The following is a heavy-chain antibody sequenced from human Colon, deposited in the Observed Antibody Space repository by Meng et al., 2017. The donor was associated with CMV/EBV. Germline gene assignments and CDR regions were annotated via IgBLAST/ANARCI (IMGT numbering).Heavy chain of an antibody. D-gene: IGHD6-19*01. Sequence: SETLSLTCSVSGGSMKYFSWSWIRQTPGKGLEWIGYIDYTGTTKYNPSLKSRVTISVDTSKNQFSLKLSSVTAADTAVYYCAREGRGIAVAGTIHYYYGMDVWGQGTTVTVSS. CDR1: GGSMKYFS. V-gene: IGHV4-59*01. CDR2: IDYTGTT. CDR3: AREGRGIAVAGTIHYYYGMDV. J-gene: IGHJ6*02.